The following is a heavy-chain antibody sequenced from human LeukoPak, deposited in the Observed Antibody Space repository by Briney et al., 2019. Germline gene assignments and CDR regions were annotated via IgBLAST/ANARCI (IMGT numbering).Heavy chain of an antibody. CDR1: GFTFSAFA. J-gene: IGHJ4*02. CDR2: IWYDGSNK. Sequence: GGSLRLSCAASGFTFSAFAMAWVRQAPGKGLEWVAIIWYDGSNKYYADSVKGRFTISRDNSKNTLYLQMNSLRAEDTAVYYCATYDSGTLFDYWGQGTLVTVSS. V-gene: IGHV3-33*08. D-gene: IGHD3-10*01. CDR3: ATYDSGTLFDY.